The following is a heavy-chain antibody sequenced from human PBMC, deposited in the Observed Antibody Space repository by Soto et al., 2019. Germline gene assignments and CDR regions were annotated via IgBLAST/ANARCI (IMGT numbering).Heavy chain of an antibody. CDR3: AREGGGSYYYDSSVDPLDY. D-gene: IGHD3-22*01. CDR2: ISSSSSYI. CDR1: GFTFSSYS. Sequence: EVQLVESGGGLVKPGGSLRLSCAASGFTFSSYSMNWVRQAPGKGLEWVSSISSSSSYIYYADSVKGRFTISRDNAKNLPYLQMNSLGAEDTGVYYCAREGGGSYYYDSSVDPLDYWGQGTLVTVSS. V-gene: IGHV3-21*01. J-gene: IGHJ4*02.